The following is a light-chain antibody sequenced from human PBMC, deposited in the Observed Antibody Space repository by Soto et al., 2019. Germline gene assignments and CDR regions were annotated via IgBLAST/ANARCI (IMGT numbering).Light chain of an antibody. Sequence: EIVLTQSPDTLSLSPGERATLSCRASQSVSSHLAWYQQKPGQAPRLLIYDASNRATGIPDRFSGSGSGTDFTLTISRLEPEDFAVYYCQQYGSSRGTFGQGTKVDIK. J-gene: IGKJ1*01. CDR1: QSVSSH. V-gene: IGKV3-20*01. CDR3: QQYGSSRGT. CDR2: DAS.